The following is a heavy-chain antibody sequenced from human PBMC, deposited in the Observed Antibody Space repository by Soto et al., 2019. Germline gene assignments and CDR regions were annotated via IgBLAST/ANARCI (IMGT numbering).Heavy chain of an antibody. V-gene: IGHV3-64D*06. CDR2: IRSNGGTT. Sequence: EVQLVESGGGLVQPGGSLRLSCSASGFTFSNYVMRWVRQAPGKGLEYVSAIRSNGGTTYYADSVKGRFTISRDNSKNTLYLQMTSLRAEDTAVYYWSRGELLSSGGFFDYWGQGTLVTVSS. D-gene: IGHD3-16*01. J-gene: IGHJ4*02. CDR3: SRGELLSSGGFFDY. CDR1: GFTFSNYV.